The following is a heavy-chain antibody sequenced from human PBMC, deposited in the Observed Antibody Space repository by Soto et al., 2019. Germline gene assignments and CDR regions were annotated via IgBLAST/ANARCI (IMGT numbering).Heavy chain of an antibody. CDR2: INPSGGST. V-gene: IGHV1-46*01. D-gene: IGHD2-2*02. Sequence: GASVKVSCKASGYTFTSYYMHWVRQAPGQGLEWMGIINPSGGSTSYAQKFQGRVTMTRDTSTSTAYMELRSLRSDDTAVYYCARDCSSTSCYRSGYSYWGQGTLVTVSS. J-gene: IGHJ4*02. CDR1: GYTFTSYY. CDR3: ARDCSSTSCYRSGYSY.